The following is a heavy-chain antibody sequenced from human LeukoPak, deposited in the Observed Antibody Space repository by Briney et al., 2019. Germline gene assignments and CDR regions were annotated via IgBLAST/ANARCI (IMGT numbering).Heavy chain of an antibody. CDR2: MNGDGSTI. Sequence: GGSLRLSCAASGFTLSGYWMHWVRQLPAKGLDGVSRMNGDGSTITYADSVKGRFTISRDKDKNTLYLHMTSLRAEHTALYYCARDCITSCWTDFWGQGTLVTVSS. V-gene: IGHV3-74*01. D-gene: IGHD2-2*01. CDR3: ARDCITSCWTDF. CDR1: GFTLSGYW. J-gene: IGHJ4*02.